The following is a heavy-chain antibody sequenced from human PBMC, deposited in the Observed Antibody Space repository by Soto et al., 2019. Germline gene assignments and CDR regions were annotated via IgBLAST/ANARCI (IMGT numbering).Heavy chain of an antibody. CDR3: ATRYCSGGSCYSGGYYYYYMDV. Sequence: PSETLSLTCAVSSGSISSSNWWSWVRQPPGKGLEWIGEIYHSGSTNYNPSLKSRVTISVDKSKNQFSLKLSSVTAADTAVYYCATRYCSGGSCYSGGYYYYYMDVWGKGTTVTVSS. CDR1: SGSISSSNW. V-gene: IGHV4-4*02. J-gene: IGHJ6*03. CDR2: IYHSGST. D-gene: IGHD2-15*01.